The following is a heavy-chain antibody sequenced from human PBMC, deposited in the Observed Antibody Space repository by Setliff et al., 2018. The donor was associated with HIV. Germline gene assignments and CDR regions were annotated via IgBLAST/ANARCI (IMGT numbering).Heavy chain of an antibody. Sequence: SETLSLTCTVSGGSISSYYWSWIRQPPGKGLEWIGHIYIGSTNYNPSLKSRVTISADTSKNQFSLTLSSVSGADTALYFCARGGKRAFDIWGQGAMVTVSS. V-gene: IGHV4-4*08. CDR3: ARGGKRAFDI. CDR1: GGSISSYY. CDR2: IYIGST. J-gene: IGHJ3*02.